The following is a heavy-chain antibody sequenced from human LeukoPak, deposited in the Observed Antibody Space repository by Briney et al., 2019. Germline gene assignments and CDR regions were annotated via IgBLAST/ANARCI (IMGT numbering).Heavy chain of an antibody. Sequence: GGSLRLSCAASGFTFSSYGMNWVRQAPGKGLEWVAFIRYDGSNKYYVDSVKGRFTISRDNSKNTLYLQMNSLRAEDTAVYYRATYLDYDFWSGFTDYWGQGTLVTVSS. V-gene: IGHV3-30*02. CDR2: IRYDGSNK. J-gene: IGHJ4*02. CDR3: ATYLDYDFWSGFTDY. CDR1: GFTFSSYG. D-gene: IGHD3-3*01.